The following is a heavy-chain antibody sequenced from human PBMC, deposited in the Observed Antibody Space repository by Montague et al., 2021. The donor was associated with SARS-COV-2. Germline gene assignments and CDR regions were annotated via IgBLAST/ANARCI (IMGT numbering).Heavy chain of an antibody. Sequence: SLRLYCAASGFTFTNYPLHWVRQAQGKGLEWVAVISYDSTRTFYAQSLRGRVTVSRDNSERTISLEINGLRPEDTAIYYCARGRWNYRVIGAFDIWGQGTMVTVSS. D-gene: IGHD1-7*01. CDR2: ISYDSTRT. CDR3: ARGRWNYRVIGAFDI. CDR1: GFTFTNYP. V-gene: IGHV3-30*01. J-gene: IGHJ3*02.